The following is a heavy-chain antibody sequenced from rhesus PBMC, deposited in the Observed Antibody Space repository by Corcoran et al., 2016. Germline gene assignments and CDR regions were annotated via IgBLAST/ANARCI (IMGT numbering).Heavy chain of an antibody. CDR3: AKEWGYSGSDY. V-gene: IGHV3S25*01. CDR2: SNSGGGST. J-gene: IGHJ4*01. CDR1: GFTFSSYW. Sequence: EVQLVESGGGLAKPGGSLRLSCAASGFTFSSYWMNWVRQAPGKGLEWVSASNSGGGSTHYADSVKGRFTISRDNSKNTLSLQMNSLRAEDTAVYYCAKEWGYSGSDYWGQGVLVTVSS. D-gene: IGHD6-25*01.